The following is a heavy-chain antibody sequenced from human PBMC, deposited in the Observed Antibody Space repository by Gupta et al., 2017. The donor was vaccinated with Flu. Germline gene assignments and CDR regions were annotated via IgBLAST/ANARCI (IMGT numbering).Heavy chain of an antibody. CDR3: AKKGVLVSPGNYFDY. CDR2: ISSSGIT. V-gene: IGHV3-23*01. Sequence: QAPGKGLEWVSAISSSGITYYADSVGGRFTISRDNSRNTLYLQMNSLRTDDTAVYYCAKKGVLVSPGNYFDYWGQGTLVTVSS. D-gene: IGHD3-10*01. J-gene: IGHJ4*02.